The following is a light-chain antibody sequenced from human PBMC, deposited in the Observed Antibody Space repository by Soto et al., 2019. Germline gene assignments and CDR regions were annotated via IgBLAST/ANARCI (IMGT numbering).Light chain of an antibody. CDR1: QSINIW. CDR3: QQSYSTPIT. V-gene: IGKV1-5*01. CDR2: DVS. Sequence: RITQSTSTLLACLRDRDNITCRASQSINIWLAWFQQKPGKAPKLLISDVSSLESGVPSRFSGSGSGTDFTLTISSLQPEDFASYYCQQSYSTPITFGQGARLEIK. J-gene: IGKJ5*01.